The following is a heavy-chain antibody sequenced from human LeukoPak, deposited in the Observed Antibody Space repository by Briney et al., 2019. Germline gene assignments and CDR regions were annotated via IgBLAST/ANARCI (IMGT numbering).Heavy chain of an antibody. CDR1: GFTFSSYT. Sequence: GGSLRLSCAASGFTFSSYTFHWVRQAPGKGLEWVAVQDGNNKYYTDSVKGRFTISRDNTKNTLYLQMNSLRAEDTAVYYCARDDRGYSGYHFDHWGQGTLVTVSS. J-gene: IGHJ4*02. CDR3: ARDDRGYSGYHFDH. V-gene: IGHV3-30-3*01. CDR2: QDGNNK. D-gene: IGHD5-12*01.